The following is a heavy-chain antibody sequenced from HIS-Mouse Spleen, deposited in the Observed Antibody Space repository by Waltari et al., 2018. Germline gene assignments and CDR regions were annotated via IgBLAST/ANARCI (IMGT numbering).Heavy chain of an antibody. V-gene: IGHV2-70*15. CDR1: GFSLSTSGMC. J-gene: IGHJ4*02. CDR3: ARIAEGYSSGWYAFDY. D-gene: IGHD6-19*01. Sequence: QVTLRESGPALVKPTQTLTLTCTFSGFSLSTSGMCVSWIRQPPGKALEWLARIDWDDDKYYSTSLKTRLTISKDTSKNQVVLTMTNMDPVDTATYYCARIAEGYSSGWYAFDYWGKGTLVTVSS. CDR2: IDWDDDK.